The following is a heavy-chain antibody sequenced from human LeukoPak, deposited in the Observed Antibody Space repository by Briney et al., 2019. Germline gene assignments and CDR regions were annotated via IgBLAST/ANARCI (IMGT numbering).Heavy chain of an antibody. CDR1: GGSISSGDYH. D-gene: IGHD3-9*01. CDR3: ARDRYFIGFDY. Sequence: SETLSLTCTVSGGSISSGDYHWSWIRQPRGKGLEWIGNIYYSGSTYYNPSLKSRVSISVDTSKSQFSLKLNSVTAADTAVYYCARDRYFIGFDYWGQGILVAVSS. J-gene: IGHJ4*02. CDR2: IYYSGST. V-gene: IGHV4-30-4*01.